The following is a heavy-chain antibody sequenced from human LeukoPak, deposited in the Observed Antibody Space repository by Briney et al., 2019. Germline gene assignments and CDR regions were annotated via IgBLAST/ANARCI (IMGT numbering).Heavy chain of an antibody. V-gene: IGHV3-30*18. J-gene: IGHJ4*02. CDR1: GFTFSSYG. CDR3: ANSPNGMAAAEGY. Sequence: PGGSLRLSCAASGFTFSSYGMHWVRQAPGKGLEGVAVISYDGSNKYYADSVKGRFTISRDNSKNTLYLQMNSLRAEDTAVYYCANSPNGMAAAEGYWGQGILVTVSS. D-gene: IGHD6-13*01. CDR2: ISYDGSNK.